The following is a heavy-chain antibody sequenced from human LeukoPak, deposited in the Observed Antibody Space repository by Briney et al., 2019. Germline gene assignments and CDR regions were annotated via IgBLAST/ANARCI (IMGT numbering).Heavy chain of an antibody. CDR2: INHSGGT. J-gene: IGHJ4*02. D-gene: IGHD3-10*01. Sequence: SETLSLTCAVYGGSFSGYYWSWIRQPPGKGLEWIGEINHSGGTNYNPSLKSRVTISVDTSKNQFSLKLSSVTAADTAVYYCAKIYGSGSYNYWGQGTLVTVSS. CDR3: AKIYGSGSYNY. CDR1: GGSFSGYY. V-gene: IGHV4-34*01.